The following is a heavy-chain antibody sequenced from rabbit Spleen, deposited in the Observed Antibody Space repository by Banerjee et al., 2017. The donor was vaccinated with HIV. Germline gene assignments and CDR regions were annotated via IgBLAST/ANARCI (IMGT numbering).Heavy chain of an antibody. J-gene: IGHJ4*01. CDR1: GFTLSSYY. V-gene: IGHV1S7*01. Sequence: QLKESGGGLVQPGGSLKLSCKASGFTLSSYYMNWVRQAPGKGLEWIGYIDPVFGSTYYANWVNGRFTISSHNAQNTLYLQLNSLTAADTATYFCVRDTWHFKLWGPGTLVTVS. CDR3: VRDTWHFKL. D-gene: IGHD3-1*01. CDR2: IDPVFGST.